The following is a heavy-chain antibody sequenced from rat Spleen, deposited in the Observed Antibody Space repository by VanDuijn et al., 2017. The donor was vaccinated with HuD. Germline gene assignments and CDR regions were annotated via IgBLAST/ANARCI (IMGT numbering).Heavy chain of an antibody. CDR3: ARADSYRFAY. CDR2: INKDSTTI. CDR1: GFTFSDYY. V-gene: IGHV4-2*01. Sequence: EVQLVESDGGLVQPGRSLKLSCAASGFTFSDYYMAWVRQAPGKGLEWIGEINKDSTTINYTPSFKDKFTISRDNVQNTLYLQMSKLGSEDTAIYYCARADSYRFAYWGQGSLVTVSS. D-gene: IGHD1-1*01. J-gene: IGHJ3*01.